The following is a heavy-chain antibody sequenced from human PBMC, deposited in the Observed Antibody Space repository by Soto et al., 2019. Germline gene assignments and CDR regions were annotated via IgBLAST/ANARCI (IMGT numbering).Heavy chain of an antibody. Sequence: EVQLLESGGGLVQPGGSLRLSCAASGFTFRSYAMSWVRQAPGKGLEWVSAISGSGGITYYADSVKGRFTSSRDNAKNTLYLQMNSLRAEDTAVYYCAGKKVAGDYWGQETPVTVSS. CDR3: AGKKVAGDY. J-gene: IGHJ4*02. D-gene: IGHD6-19*01. CDR2: ISGSGGIT. V-gene: IGHV3-23*01. CDR1: GFTFRSYA.